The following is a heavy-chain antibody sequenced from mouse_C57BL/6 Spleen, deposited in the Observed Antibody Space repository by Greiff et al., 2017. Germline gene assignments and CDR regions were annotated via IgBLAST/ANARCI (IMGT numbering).Heavy chain of an antibody. CDR1: GFSLTSYG. J-gene: IGHJ4*01. Sequence: VQLQESGPGLVQPSQSLSITCTVSGFSLTSYGVHWVRQSPGKGLEWLGVIWSGGSTDYNAAFISRLSISKDNSKCQVFFKMNSLQADDTAIYYCARNGDYGSSNYAMDYWGQGTSVTVSS. CDR3: ARNGDYGSSNYAMDY. CDR2: IWSGGST. D-gene: IGHD1-1*01. V-gene: IGHV2-2*01.